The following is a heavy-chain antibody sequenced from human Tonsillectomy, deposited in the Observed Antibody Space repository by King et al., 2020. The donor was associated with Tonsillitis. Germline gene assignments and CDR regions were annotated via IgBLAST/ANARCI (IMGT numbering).Heavy chain of an antibody. J-gene: IGHJ5*02. Sequence: QLQESGPGLVKPSETLSLTCTVSGGSISSSSYYWGWIRQPPGKGLEWIGSIYYSGSTYYNPSLKSRVTISVDTSKNQFSLKLSSVTAADTAVYYCASDRWFGESNWFDPWGQGTLVTVSS. V-gene: IGHV4-39*01. D-gene: IGHD3-10*01. CDR3: ASDRWFGESNWFDP. CDR1: GGSISSSSYY. CDR2: IYYSGST.